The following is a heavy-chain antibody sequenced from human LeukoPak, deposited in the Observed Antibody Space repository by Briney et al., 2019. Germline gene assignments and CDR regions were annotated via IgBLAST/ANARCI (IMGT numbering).Heavy chain of an antibody. J-gene: IGHJ6*02. CDR3: ARDHSNRFSYYYYGMDV. D-gene: IGHD4-11*01. CDR1: GYTFTSYY. V-gene: IGHV1-46*01. CDR2: INPSGGST. Sequence: ASVKVSCQASGYTFTSYYMHWVRQAPGQGLEWMGIINPSGGSTSYAQKFQGRVTMTRDTSTSTVYMELSSLRSEDTAVYYCARDHSNRFSYYYYGMDVWGQGTTVTVSS.